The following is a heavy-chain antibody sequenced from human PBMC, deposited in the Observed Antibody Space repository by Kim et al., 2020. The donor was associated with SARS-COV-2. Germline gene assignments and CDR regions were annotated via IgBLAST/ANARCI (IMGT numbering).Heavy chain of an antibody. J-gene: IGHJ6*02. Sequence: GGSLRLSCTPSGFTFKNYAMHWVRQAPGKGLEWVAVIWFDGSNAFYEDSVKGRFTISRDNSKNILYLHMNSLRAEDTAVYYCAKAGSVGTYYYSGLDVWGQGTTVTVSS. D-gene: IGHD7-27*01. CDR2: IWFDGSNA. CDR3: AKAGSVGTYYYSGLDV. CDR1: GFTFKNYA. V-gene: IGHV3-33*06.